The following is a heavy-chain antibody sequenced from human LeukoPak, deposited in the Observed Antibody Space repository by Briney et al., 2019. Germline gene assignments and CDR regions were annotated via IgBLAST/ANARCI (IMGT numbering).Heavy chain of an antibody. D-gene: IGHD1-26*01. CDR2: ISWNSGRK. CDR3: ARDVGGSLDY. J-gene: IGHJ4*02. V-gene: IGHV3-9*01. CDR1: GFTFDDYG. Sequence: GGSLRLSCAASGFTFDDYGMHWVRQTPGKGLEWVSGISWNSGRKGYGDSVKGRFTISRDNAQNSVYLQMSSLRGEDTAVYYCARDVGGSLDYWGQGTLVTVSS.